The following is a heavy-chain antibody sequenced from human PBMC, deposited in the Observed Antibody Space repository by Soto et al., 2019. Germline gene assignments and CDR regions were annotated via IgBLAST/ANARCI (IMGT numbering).Heavy chain of an antibody. CDR1: GGSISSGGYY. CDR2: IYHSGST. CDR3: ARTVAGNNWFDP. D-gene: IGHD6-19*01. J-gene: IGHJ5*02. V-gene: IGHV4-30-2*01. Sequence: SETLSLTCTVSGGSISSGGYYWSWIRQHPGKGLEWIGYIYHSGSTYYNPSLKSRVTISVDRSKNQFSLKLSSVTAADTAVYYCARTVAGNNWFDPWGQGTLVTVSS.